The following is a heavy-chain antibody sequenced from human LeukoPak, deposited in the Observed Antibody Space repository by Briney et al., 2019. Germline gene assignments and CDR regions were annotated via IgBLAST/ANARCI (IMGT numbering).Heavy chain of an antibody. CDR2: INHSGST. CDR3: ARFGCTNGVCYDY. D-gene: IGHD2-8*01. Sequence: SETLSLTCAVYGGSFSGYYWSWIRQPPGKGLGWIGEINHSGSTNYNPSLKSRVTISVDTSKNQFSLKLSSVTAADTAVYYCARFGCTNGVCYDYWGQGTLVTASS. J-gene: IGHJ4*02. CDR1: GGSFSGYY. V-gene: IGHV4-34*01.